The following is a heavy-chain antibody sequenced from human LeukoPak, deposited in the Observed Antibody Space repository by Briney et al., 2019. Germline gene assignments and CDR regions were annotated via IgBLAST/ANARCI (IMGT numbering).Heavy chain of an antibody. V-gene: IGHV4-59*01. CDR1: GGSISSYY. D-gene: IGHD6-13*01. J-gene: IGHJ4*02. CDR2: IYYSGST. Sequence: ASETLSLTCTVSGGSISSYYWSWIRQPPGKGLEWIGYIYYSGSTNYNPSLKSRVTISVDTSKNQFSLKLSSVTAADTAVYYCARRILIAAAPHFDYWGQGTLVTVSS. CDR3: ARRILIAAAPHFDY.